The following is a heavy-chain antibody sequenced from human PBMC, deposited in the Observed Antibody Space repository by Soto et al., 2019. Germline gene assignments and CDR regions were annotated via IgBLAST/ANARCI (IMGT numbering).Heavy chain of an antibody. CDR3: TSRRDWTAVDPLDY. D-gene: IGHD5-18*01. Sequence: GGSLRLSCAASGFTFSDSAMHWVRQASGKGLEWVGRIRNKGNNYATAYTASVKVRFAISRDDSKNTVYLQMNSLKIDDTAVYYCTSRRDWTAVDPLDYWGLGTLVTVSS. J-gene: IGHJ4*02. CDR2: IRNKGNNYAT. CDR1: GFTFSDSA. V-gene: IGHV3-73*01.